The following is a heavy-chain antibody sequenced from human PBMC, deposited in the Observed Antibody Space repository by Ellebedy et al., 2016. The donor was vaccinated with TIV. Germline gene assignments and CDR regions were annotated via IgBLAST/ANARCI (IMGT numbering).Heavy chain of an antibody. CDR2: ISSSSSYI. CDR1: GFTFSSYS. Sequence: GESLKISXAASGFTFSSYSMNWVRQAPGKGLEWVSSISSSSSYIYYADSVKGRFTISRDNAKNSLYLQMNSLRAEDTAVYYCAADRPDYAPYDFDYWGQGTLVTVSS. J-gene: IGHJ4*02. D-gene: IGHD4-17*01. CDR3: AADRPDYAPYDFDY. V-gene: IGHV3-21*01.